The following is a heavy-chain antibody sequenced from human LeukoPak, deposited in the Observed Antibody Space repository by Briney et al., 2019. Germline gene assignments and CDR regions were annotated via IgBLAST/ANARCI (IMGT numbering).Heavy chain of an antibody. CDR3: ARDPAPMYYYYGMDV. CDR2: IYYSGST. J-gene: IGHJ6*02. CDR1: GGSISSYY. V-gene: IGHV4-59*01. Sequence: PSETLSLTCTVSGGSISSYYWSWIRQPPGKGLEWSGYIYYSGSTNYNPSLKSRVTISVDTSKNQFSLKLSSVTAADTAVYYCARDPAPMYYYYGMDVWGQGTTVTVSS.